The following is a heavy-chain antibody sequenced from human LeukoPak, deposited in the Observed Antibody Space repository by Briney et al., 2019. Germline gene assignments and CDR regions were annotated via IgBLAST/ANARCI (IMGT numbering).Heavy chain of an antibody. Sequence: SVKVSCKASGGTFSSYAISWVRQAPGQGLEWMGGIIPIFGTANYAQKFQGRVTITADESTSTAYMELSSLRSEDTAVYYCARGHCSSTSCPGGAFDIWGQGTMVTVSS. CDR1: GGTFSSYA. V-gene: IGHV1-69*01. D-gene: IGHD2-2*01. J-gene: IGHJ3*02. CDR3: ARGHCSSTSCPGGAFDI. CDR2: IIPIFGTA.